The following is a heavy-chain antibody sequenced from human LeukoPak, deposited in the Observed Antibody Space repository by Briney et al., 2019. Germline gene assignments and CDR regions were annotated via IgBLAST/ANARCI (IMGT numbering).Heavy chain of an antibody. V-gene: IGHV1-2*02. D-gene: IGHD2-15*01. Sequence: ASVKVSCKASGYTFTDYYMHWVRQAPGQGLEWMGWINPDSGVTNYPQKFQGRVTMTRGTSSSTAYMELIRLRSDDTAVYYCARDGTCDIWGQGTMVTVSS. CDR2: INPDSGVT. J-gene: IGHJ3*02. CDR1: GYTFTDYY. CDR3: ARDGTCDI.